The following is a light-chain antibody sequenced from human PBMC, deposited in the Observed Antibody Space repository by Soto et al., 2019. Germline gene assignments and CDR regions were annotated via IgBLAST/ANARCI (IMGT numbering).Light chain of an antibody. Sequence: QTVVTQEPSFSVLPGGTVTLTCGLKSEPVSTANYPSWYQQTPGQTPRSLIYNTNSRCSGVPDRSSGSSLRNKSALTFTGAQTDDESLYYCVLHLSGGVRVFGGGTKVTVL. CDR3: VLHLSGGVRV. CDR1: SEPVSTANY. J-gene: IGLJ2*01. CDR2: NTN. V-gene: IGLV8-61*01.